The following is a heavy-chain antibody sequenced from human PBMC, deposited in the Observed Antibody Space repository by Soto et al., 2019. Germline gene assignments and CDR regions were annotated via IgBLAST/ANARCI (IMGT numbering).Heavy chain of an antibody. CDR1: GFSLSTSGVG. J-gene: IGHJ6*02. D-gene: IGHD2-2*01. CDR3: AHSRSGVVVPAALHYYYYGMDV. Sequence: SGPTLVNPTQTLTLTCTFSGFSLSTSGVGVGWIRQPPGKALEWLALIYWNDDKRYSPSLKSRPTITKDTSKNQVVLTMTNMDPVDTSTYYCAHSRSGVVVPAALHYYYYGMDVWGQGTTVTVSS. V-gene: IGHV2-5*01. CDR2: IYWNDDK.